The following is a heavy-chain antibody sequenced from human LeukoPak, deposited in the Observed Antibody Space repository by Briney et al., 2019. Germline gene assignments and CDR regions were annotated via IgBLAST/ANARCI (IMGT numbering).Heavy chain of an antibody. CDR3: ARCQLVVAASLCDY. V-gene: IGHV1-2*02. J-gene: IGHJ4*02. Sequence: ASVKVSCKAFGYSFTGYHIHWVRQAPGQGLEWMGWINPNSGGSNYAQKFQGRVTMTRDTSISTAYLDLSRLRSDDTAVYHCARCQLVVAASLCDYWGQGALVTVSS. D-gene: IGHD2-15*01. CDR2: INPNSGGS. CDR1: GYSFTGYH.